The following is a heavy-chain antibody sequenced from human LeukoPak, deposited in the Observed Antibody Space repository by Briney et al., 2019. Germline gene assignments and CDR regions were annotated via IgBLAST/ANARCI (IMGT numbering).Heavy chain of an antibody. CDR3: ARELEGIAAAGTFNWFDP. V-gene: IGHV1-69*13. CDR1: GGTFISYA. J-gene: IGHJ5*02. D-gene: IGHD6-13*01. CDR2: IIPIFGTA. Sequence: SVKVSCKASGGTFISYAISWVRQAPGQGLEWMGGIIPIFGTANYAQKFQGRVTITADESTSTAYIELSSLRSEDTAVYYCARELEGIAAAGTFNWFDPWGQGTLVTVSS.